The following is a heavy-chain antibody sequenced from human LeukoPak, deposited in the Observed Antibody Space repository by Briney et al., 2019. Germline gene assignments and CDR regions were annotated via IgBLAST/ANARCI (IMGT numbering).Heavy chain of an antibody. J-gene: IGHJ6*03. CDR3: ARMRAAAGPRTNYYYYMDV. V-gene: IGHV4-34*01. CDR2: INHSGST. D-gene: IGHD6-13*01. Sequence: PSETLSLTCAVYGGSFSGYYWSWIRQPPGKGLEWIGEINHSGSTNYNPSLKSRGTISVDTSKNQFSLKLSSVTAADTAVYYCARMRAAAGPRTNYYYYMDVWGKGTTVTVSS. CDR1: GGSFSGYY.